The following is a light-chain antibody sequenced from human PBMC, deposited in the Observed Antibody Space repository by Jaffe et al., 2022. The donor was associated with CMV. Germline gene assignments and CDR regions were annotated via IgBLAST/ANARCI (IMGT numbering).Light chain of an antibody. CDR1: HGIGNS. Sequence: DIQMTQSPSAMSASVGDRVTITCRASHGIGNSLAWYQQKPRKVPKRLIYDASNLESGVPSRFSASGSGAEFTFTISSLQPEDFATYFCLQHSNYPRTFGQGTKVEIK. CDR2: DAS. J-gene: IGKJ1*01. V-gene: IGKV1-17*03. CDR3: LQHSNYPRT.